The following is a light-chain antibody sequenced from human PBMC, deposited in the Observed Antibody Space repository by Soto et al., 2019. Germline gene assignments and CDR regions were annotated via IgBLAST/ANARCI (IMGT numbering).Light chain of an antibody. CDR3: QQYSRYPWT. CDR2: KAS. J-gene: IGKJ1*01. Sequence: DIQMTQSPFPLSASVGDRVTISCRAGQTISSWLAWYQHKPGKAPKLLIYKASTLQTGVPSRFSGSGSGTEFTLTISSLQPDDFATYFCQQYSRYPWTFGQGTKVEIK. CDR1: QTISSW. V-gene: IGKV1-5*03.